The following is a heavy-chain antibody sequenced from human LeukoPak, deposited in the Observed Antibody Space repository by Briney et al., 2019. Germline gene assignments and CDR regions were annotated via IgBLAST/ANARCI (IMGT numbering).Heavy chain of an antibody. CDR2: INHSGST. CDR1: GGSFSGYY. CDR3: ARKDYFDY. V-gene: IGHV4-34*01. Sequence: SETLSLTCAVYGGSFSGYYWSWIRQPPGKGLEWIGEINHSGSTNYNPSLKSRVTISVDTSKNQFSLKLSSVTAADTAVYYCARKDYFDYWGQGTLVTVSS. J-gene: IGHJ4*02.